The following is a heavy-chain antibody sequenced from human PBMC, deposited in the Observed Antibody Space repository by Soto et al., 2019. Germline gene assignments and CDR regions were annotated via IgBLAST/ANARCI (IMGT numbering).Heavy chain of an antibody. CDR2: MSHSGGT. V-gene: IGHV4-34*01. Sequence: QVQLQQWGAGLLKPSETLSLTCAVHGGFVSSGSYYWSWIRQPPGKGLEWIGAMSHSGGTHFNPSLKSRVTRSLDTSKNQFSLKMSSVTAADTALYYCARVERGTATTVVDAFDIWGPGTMVTVSS. D-gene: IGHD1-1*01. CDR1: GGFVSSGSYY. CDR3: ARVERGTATTVVDAFDI. J-gene: IGHJ3*02.